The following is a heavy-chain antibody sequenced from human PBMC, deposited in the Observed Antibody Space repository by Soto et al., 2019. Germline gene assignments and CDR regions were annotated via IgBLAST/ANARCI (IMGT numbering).Heavy chain of an antibody. V-gene: IGHV4-34*01. J-gene: IGHJ5*02. CDR3: ARKALRYSRYNWFDP. CDR1: GGSFSGYY. D-gene: IGHD6-13*01. Sequence: SETLSLTCAVYGGSFSGYYWSWIRQPPGKGLEWIGEINHSGSTNYNPSLKSRVTISVDTSKNQFSLKLSSVTAADTAVYYCARKALRYSRYNWFDPWGQGTLVTVSS. CDR2: INHSGST.